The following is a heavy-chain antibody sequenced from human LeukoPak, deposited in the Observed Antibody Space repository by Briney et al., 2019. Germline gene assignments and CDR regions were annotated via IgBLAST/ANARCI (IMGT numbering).Heavy chain of an antibody. D-gene: IGHD3-22*01. CDR3: ASYYDSSGYYGEYGY. V-gene: IGHV1-69*13. J-gene: IGHJ4*02. CDR1: GGTFSSYA. CDR2: IIPIFGTA. Sequence: ASVKVSCKASGGTFSSYAISWVRQAPGQGLEWMGGIIPIFGTANYAQKFQGRVTITADESTSPAYMELSSLRSEDTAVYYCASYYDSSGYYGEYGYWGQGTLVTVSS.